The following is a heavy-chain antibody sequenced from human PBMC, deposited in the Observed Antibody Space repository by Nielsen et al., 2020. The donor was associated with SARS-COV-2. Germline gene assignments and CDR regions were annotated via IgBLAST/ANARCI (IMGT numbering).Heavy chain of an antibody. V-gene: IGHV4-59*01. J-gene: IGHJ4*02. Sequence: ESLRLSCTVSGASIGTYYWTWIRQPPGKGLDWIGYMYYSGSAKYKSSLKSRVTISLDTSKNQISLRLTSVTAADTAVYFCARGAGASSGPLDYWGQGALVTVSS. CDR2: MYYSGSA. CDR1: GASIGTYY. CDR3: ARGAGASSGPLDY. D-gene: IGHD6-19*01.